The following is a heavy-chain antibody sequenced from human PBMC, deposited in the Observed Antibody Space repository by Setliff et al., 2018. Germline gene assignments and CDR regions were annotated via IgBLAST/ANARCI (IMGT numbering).Heavy chain of an antibody. Sequence: PSETLSLTCTVSGGSLSTYYWSWLRQSPARGLEYIGYVYYNGAADYSPSLKSRVTLSVDTYKNQCSLKLTSVTAADTAVYYCARGGTFRYFEYWGQGTPVTVSS. D-gene: IGHD5-12*01. CDR2: VYYNGAA. V-gene: IGHV4-59*01. CDR1: GGSLSTYY. CDR3: ARGGTFRYFEY. J-gene: IGHJ4*02.